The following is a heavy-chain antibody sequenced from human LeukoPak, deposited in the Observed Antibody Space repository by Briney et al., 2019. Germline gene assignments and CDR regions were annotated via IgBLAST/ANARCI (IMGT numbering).Heavy chain of an antibody. Sequence: PGGSLRLSCGASGFTFSDFYMSWIRQAPGQGLEWLSYISTTGYTIYYADSVKGRFTISRDNTQNSLFLQMDSLRVEDTAVYYCARDYASEYMDVWGKGTTVTVSS. J-gene: IGHJ6*03. D-gene: IGHD3-16*01. CDR3: ARDYASEYMDV. V-gene: IGHV3-11*04. CDR2: ISTTGYTI. CDR1: GFTFSDFY.